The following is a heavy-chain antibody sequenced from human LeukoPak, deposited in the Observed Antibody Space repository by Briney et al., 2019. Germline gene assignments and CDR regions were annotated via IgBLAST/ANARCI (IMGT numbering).Heavy chain of an antibody. CDR3: AREGITMVRGAKDY. V-gene: IGHV3-33*08. D-gene: IGHD3-10*01. Sequence: GGSLRLSCAASGFTVSSYGMHWVRQAPGKGLEWVAVIWYDGSNKYYADSVKGRFTISRDNSKNTLYLQMNSLRAEDTAVYYCAREGITMVRGAKDYWGQGTLVTVSS. CDR1: GFTVSSYG. J-gene: IGHJ4*02. CDR2: IWYDGSNK.